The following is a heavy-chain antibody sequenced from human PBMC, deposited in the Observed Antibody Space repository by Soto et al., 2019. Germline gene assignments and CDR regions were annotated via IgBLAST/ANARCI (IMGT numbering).Heavy chain of an antibody. Sequence: SVKVSFKASGGTFSSYSISWVRQAPGQGLEWMGGIIPIFGTANYAQKFQGRVTITADESTSTAYMELSSLRSEDTAVYYCARDLVWGFDYWGQGTLVTVSS. CDR3: ARDLVWGFDY. V-gene: IGHV1-69*13. CDR1: GGTFSSYS. J-gene: IGHJ4*02. D-gene: IGHD3-16*01. CDR2: IIPIFGTA.